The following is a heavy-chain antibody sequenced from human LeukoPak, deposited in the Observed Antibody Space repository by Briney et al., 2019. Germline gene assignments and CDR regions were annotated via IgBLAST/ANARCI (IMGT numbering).Heavy chain of an antibody. J-gene: IGHJ4*02. Sequence: GGSLRLSCVASGFIFSNYEMHWVRQGPGKGLEWLAYIDSSSSTTYYADSVKGRFTISRDNAKNSLYLHMYSLRAEDTAVYYCATTFDDYGDYYFDYWGQGTLVTVSS. D-gene: IGHD4-17*01. CDR3: ATTFDDYGDYYFDY. V-gene: IGHV3-48*03. CDR2: IDSSSSTT. CDR1: GFIFSNYE.